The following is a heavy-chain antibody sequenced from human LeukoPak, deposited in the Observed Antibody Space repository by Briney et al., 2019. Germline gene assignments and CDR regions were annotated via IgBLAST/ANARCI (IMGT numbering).Heavy chain of an antibody. CDR3: ASLYSSSSGPPPRFDY. CDR2: IKLDGSEK. V-gene: IGHV3-7*03. Sequence: PGGSLRLSCVASGFTFGKYWMSWVRQAPGKGLEWVANIKLDGSEKNYVDSVKGRFTISRDNTKNSLYLQMNSLRVEDTAVYYCASLYSSSSGPPPRFDYWGQGTLVTVSS. D-gene: IGHD6-6*01. J-gene: IGHJ4*02. CDR1: GFTFGKYW.